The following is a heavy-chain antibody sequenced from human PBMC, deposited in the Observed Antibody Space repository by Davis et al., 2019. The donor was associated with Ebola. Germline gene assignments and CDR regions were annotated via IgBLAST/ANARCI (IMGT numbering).Heavy chain of an antibody. CDR3: KRDLYGPGGDYFDP. V-gene: IGHV3-21*06. CDR1: GFTFSNYD. J-gene: IGHJ5*02. CDR2: LSSSSNYI. D-gene: IGHD1-26*01. Sequence: GESLKISCAASGFTFSNYDMNWVRQAPGKGLEWISHLSSSSNYIKYADSVKGRFIISRDNAKNTLSLQMNDLRSEDTACYYCKRDLYGPGGDYFDPWGQGTLVTVSS.